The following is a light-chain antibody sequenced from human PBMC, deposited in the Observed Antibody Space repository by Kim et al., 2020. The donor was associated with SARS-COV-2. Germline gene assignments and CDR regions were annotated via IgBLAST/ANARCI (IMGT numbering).Light chain of an antibody. CDR1: SGHSSSA. V-gene: IGLV4-69*01. CDR2: LNSDGSH. CDR3: QTWGTGIWV. Sequence: ASVKPTCTLSSGHSSSAIAWHQQQPEKGPRWLMKLNSDGSHNKGDGIPDRFSGSSSGAERYLTISSLQSEDEADYYCQTWGTGIWVFGGGTQLTVL. J-gene: IGLJ3*02.